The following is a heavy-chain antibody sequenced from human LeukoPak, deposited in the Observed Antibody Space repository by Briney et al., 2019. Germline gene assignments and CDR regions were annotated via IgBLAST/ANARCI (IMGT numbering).Heavy chain of an antibody. D-gene: IGHD2-8*02. CDR2: IIPIFGTA. CDR3: NLVVVYTDFDY. J-gene: IGHJ4*02. CDR1: GGTFSSYA. Sequence: SVKVSCKASGGTFSSYAISWVRQAPGQGLEWMGGIIPIFGTANYAQKFQGRVTITADESTSTAYMELSSLRSEDTAVYYCNLVVVYTDFDYWGQGTLVTVSS. V-gene: IGHV1-69*13.